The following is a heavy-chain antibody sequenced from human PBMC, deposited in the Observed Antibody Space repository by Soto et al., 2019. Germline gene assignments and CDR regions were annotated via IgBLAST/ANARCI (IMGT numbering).Heavy chain of an antibody. CDR3: AKLLERGVGEGTGAFDI. CDR1: GFTFSSYG. V-gene: IGHV3-30*18. J-gene: IGHJ3*02. Sequence: QVQLVESGGGVVQPGRSLRLSCAASGFTFSSYGMHWVRQAPGKGLEWVAVISYDGSNKYYADSVKGRFTISRDNSKNTLYLQMNSLRAEDTAVYYCAKLLERGVGEGTGAFDIWGQGTMVTVSS. CDR2: ISYDGSNK. D-gene: IGHD1-26*01.